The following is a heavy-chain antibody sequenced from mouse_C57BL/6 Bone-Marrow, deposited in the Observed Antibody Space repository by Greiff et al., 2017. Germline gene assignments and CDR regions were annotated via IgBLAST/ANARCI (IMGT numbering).Heavy chain of an antibody. V-gene: IGHV7-3*01. J-gene: IGHJ2*01. CDR1: GFTFTDYY. CDR3: ARYSSSYGYFDY. Sequence: EVKVVDSGGGLVQPGGSLSLSCAASGFTFTDYYMSWVRQPPGKALEWLGFIRNKANGYTTEYSASVKGRFTISRDNSQSILYLQMNALRAEDSATYYCARYSSSYGYFDYWGQGTTLTVSS. CDR2: IRNKANGYTT. D-gene: IGHD1-1*01.